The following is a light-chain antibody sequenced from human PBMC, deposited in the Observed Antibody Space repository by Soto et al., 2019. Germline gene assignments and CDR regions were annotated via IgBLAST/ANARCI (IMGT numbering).Light chain of an antibody. CDR3: SSYTSSSTPWV. Sequence: QSALTQPASVSGSPGQSITISCTGTSSDVGGYNYVSWYQQHPGKAPKLMIYEVSNRPSGVSNRFSGSKSGNTASLTISGLQAEDEDDYYCSSYTSSSTPWVFGTGTKVTVL. J-gene: IGLJ1*01. CDR2: EVS. V-gene: IGLV2-14*01. CDR1: SSDVGGYNY.